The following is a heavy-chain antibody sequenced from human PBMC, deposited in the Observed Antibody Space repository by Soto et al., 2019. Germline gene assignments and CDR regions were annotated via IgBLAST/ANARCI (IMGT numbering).Heavy chain of an antibody. CDR1: GYNFTSYG. J-gene: IGHJ4*02. Sequence: QVQLVQSGAEVKKPGASVKVSCKASGYNFTSYGISWVRQAPGQGLDWMGWISAYNGNTNYAQKLQGRVTMTTDTSTSTAYMELRSLRSDDTAVYYCARATPRRLLFGRHDYWGQGTLVTVSS. CDR3: ARATPRRLLFGRHDY. V-gene: IGHV1-18*01. CDR2: ISAYNGNT. D-gene: IGHD2-15*01.